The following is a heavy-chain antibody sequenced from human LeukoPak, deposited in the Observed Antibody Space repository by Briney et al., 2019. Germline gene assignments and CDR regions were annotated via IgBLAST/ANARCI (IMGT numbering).Heavy chain of an antibody. D-gene: IGHD6-13*01. CDR2: SSPDGSTT. J-gene: IGHJ4*02. CDR1: GFTFSRYW. Sequence: GGSLRLSCAASGFTFSRYWMHWVRQAPGKGLMWVSRSSPDGSTTLYADSVKGRFTISRDNSKNTLYLQMNSLRAEDTAVYYCASRRASSWYEGFDYWGQGTPVTVSS. CDR3: ASRRASSWYEGFDY. V-gene: IGHV3-74*03.